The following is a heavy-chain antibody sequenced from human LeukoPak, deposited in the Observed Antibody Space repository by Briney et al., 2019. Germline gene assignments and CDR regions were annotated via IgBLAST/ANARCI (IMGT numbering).Heavy chain of an antibody. CDR1: GYTFTDYY. CDR3: ARGLYAIANYVEDAFEI. Sequence: GASVKVSCTASGYTFTDYYMHWVRQAPGQGLEWMGWINSNSGGTNYAQKFQGRVNMTRDTSIITAYMELGRLTSDDTAVYYCARGLYAIANYVEDAFEIWGQGTMVTVSS. CDR2: INSNSGGT. D-gene: IGHD4/OR15-4a*01. V-gene: IGHV1-2*02. J-gene: IGHJ3*02.